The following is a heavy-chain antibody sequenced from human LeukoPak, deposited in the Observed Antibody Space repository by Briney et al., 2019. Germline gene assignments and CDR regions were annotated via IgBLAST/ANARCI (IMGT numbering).Heavy chain of an antibody. CDR3: ARTNYYGSGSYYPPGLDY. J-gene: IGHJ4*02. Sequence: GGSLRLSCAASGFTFDDYGMSWVRQAPGKGLEWVSGINWNGGSTGFADSVKGRFTISRDNAKNSLYLQMNSLRAEDTALYYCARTNYYGSGSYYPPGLDYWGQGTLVTVSS. CDR1: GFTFDDYG. CDR2: INWNGGST. D-gene: IGHD3-10*01. V-gene: IGHV3-20*04.